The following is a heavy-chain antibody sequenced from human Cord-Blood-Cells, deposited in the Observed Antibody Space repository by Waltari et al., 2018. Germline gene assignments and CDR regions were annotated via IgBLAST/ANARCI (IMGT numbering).Heavy chain of an antibody. V-gene: IGHV3-53*01. CDR3: ARDRDSSSWYDY. CDR1: GFTVSSNY. J-gene: IGHJ4*02. CDR2: IYSGGST. Sequence: EVQLVESGGGLIQPGGSLRLSCAASGFTVSSNYMTWVRQAPGKGLEWVSVIYSGGSTYYADSVKGRFTISRDNSKNTLYLQMNSLRAEDTAVYYCARDRDSSSWYDYWGKGTLVTVSS. D-gene: IGHD6-13*01.